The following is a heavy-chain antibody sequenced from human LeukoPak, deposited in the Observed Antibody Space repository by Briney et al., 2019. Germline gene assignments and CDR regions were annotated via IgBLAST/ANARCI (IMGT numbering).Heavy chain of an antibody. CDR2: IKTKSDGETT. D-gene: IGHD5-12*01. J-gene: IGHJ4*02. V-gene: IGHV3-15*01. CDR1: GFTFSNVW. Sequence: GGSLRLSCAASGFTFSNVWMIWVRQAPGKGLEWVGRIKTKSDGETTDYAAPAKGRFTISRDDSRRTLYLQMNSLKTEDTAVYFCTTEGYGGYSGYDNWGQGTLVTVSS. CDR3: TTEGYGGYSGYDN.